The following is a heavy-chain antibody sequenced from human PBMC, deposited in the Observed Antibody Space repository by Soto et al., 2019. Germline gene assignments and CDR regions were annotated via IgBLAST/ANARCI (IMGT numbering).Heavy chain of an antibody. D-gene: IGHD4-4*01. CDR1: GYTLTELS. CDR2: FDLELDET. CDR3: ATARPTQLVHHCKF. J-gene: IGHJ4*02. V-gene: IGHV1-24*01. Sequence: ASVKVSCKVSGYTLTELSMHWVRQAPGKGLEWMGGFDLELDETFYAQKFQGRVTMTEDTSTETAYMELSSLRSEDTAVYFCATARPTQLVHHCKFCGQGTRFTGCS.